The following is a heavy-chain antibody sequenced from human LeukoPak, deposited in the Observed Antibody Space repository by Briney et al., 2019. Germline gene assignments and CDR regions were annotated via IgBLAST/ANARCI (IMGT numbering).Heavy chain of an antibody. Sequence: GGSLRLSCAASGFTVSSNYMSWVRQAPGRGLEWVSVIYSGGSTYYAGSVKGRFTISRGNSKNTLYLQMNSLRAEDTAVYYCARDVRVISGYSPSYFDYWGQGTLVTVSS. J-gene: IGHJ4*02. CDR2: IYSGGST. CDR3: ARDVRVISGYSPSYFDY. V-gene: IGHV3-53*01. CDR1: GFTVSSNY. D-gene: IGHD5-18*01.